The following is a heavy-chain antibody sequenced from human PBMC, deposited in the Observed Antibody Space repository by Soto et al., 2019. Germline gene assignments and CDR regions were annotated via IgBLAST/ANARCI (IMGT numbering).Heavy chain of an antibody. D-gene: IGHD1-1*01. CDR1: GGSISSGGYY. CDR2: IYYSGST. Sequence: SETLSLTCTVSGGSISSGGYYWSWIRQHPGKGLGWIGYIYYSGSTYYNPSLKSRFTISVDTSKNQFSLKLSSVTAADTAVYYCARDRGRTGTVLWGQGTLVTVSS. V-gene: IGHV4-31*03. J-gene: IGHJ4*02. CDR3: ARDRGRTGTVL.